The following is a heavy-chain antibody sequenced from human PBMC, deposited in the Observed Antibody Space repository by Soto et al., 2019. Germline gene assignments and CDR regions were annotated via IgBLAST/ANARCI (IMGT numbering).Heavy chain of an antibody. CDR1: GGSFSGYY. J-gene: IGHJ4*02. V-gene: IGHV4-34*01. CDR2: INHSGST. CDR3: AGGPYDFWSGYDPYYFDY. Sequence: QVQLQQWGAGLLKPSETLSLTCAVYGGSFSGYYWSWIRQPPGKGLEWIGEINHSGSTNYNPSLKSRVTISVDTSKNQFSLKLSSVTAADTAVYYCAGGPYDFWSGYDPYYFDYWGQGTLVTVSS. D-gene: IGHD3-3*01.